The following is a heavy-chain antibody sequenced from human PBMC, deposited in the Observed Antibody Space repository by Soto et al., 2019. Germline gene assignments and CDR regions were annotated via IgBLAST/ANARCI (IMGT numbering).Heavy chain of an antibody. CDR2: INAGNGNT. D-gene: IGHD2-21*02. CDR3: AREEAYCGGDCYYD. J-gene: IGHJ4*02. CDR1: GYTFTSYA. Sequence: ASVKVSCKASGYTFTSYAMHWVRQAPGQRLEWMGWINAGNGNTKYSQKFQGRVTITRDTSASTAYMELSSLRSEDTAVYYCAREEAYCGGDCYYDWGQGTLVTVSS. V-gene: IGHV1-3*01.